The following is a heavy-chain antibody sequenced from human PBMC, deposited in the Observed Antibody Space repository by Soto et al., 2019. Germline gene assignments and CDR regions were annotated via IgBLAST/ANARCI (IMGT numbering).Heavy chain of an antibody. Sequence: AAGLTFGSSGKQCLRQAGGMGLVWNSRNNSECSSTSYETSVKGRFTNSRDNAKNTLYLQMNRLKAEDKAVYYCARGDCSSKSCRMLYYYYGMDVWGQGTTVTAS. CDR2: NNSECSST. CDR1: GLTFGSSG. J-gene: IGHJ6*02. D-gene: IGHD2-2*01. V-gene: IGHV3-74*01. CDR3: ARGDCSSKSCRMLYYYYGMDV.